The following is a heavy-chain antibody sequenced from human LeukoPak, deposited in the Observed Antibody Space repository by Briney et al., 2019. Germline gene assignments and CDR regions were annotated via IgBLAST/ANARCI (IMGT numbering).Heavy chain of an antibody. CDR1: GGSFSGYY. J-gene: IGHJ5*02. CDR2: INHSGST. V-gene: IGHV4-34*01. D-gene: IGHD5-18*01. CDR3: ARGRGQLWLRWFDP. Sequence: SETLSLTCAVYGGSFSGYYWSWIRQPPGKGLEWIGEINHSGSTNYNPSLKSRVTISVDTSKNQFSLKLSSVTAADTAVYYCARGRGQLWLRWFDPWGQGTLVTVSS.